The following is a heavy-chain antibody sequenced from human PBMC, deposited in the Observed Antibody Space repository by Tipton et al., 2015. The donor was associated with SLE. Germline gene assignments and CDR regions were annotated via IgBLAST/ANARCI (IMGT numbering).Heavy chain of an antibody. CDR1: GYSISSGYY. CDR3: ASYCSGGSCYSNDAFDI. J-gene: IGHJ3*02. Sequence: TLSLTCAVSGYSISSGYYWGWIRQPPGKGLEWIGSIYHSGSTYYNPSLKSRVTISVDTSKNQFSLKLSSVTAADTAVYYCASYCSGGSCYSNDAFDIWGQGTMVTVSS. D-gene: IGHD2-15*01. V-gene: IGHV4-38-2*01. CDR2: IYHSGST.